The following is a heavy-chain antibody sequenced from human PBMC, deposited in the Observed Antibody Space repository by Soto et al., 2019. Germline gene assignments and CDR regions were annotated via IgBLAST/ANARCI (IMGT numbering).Heavy chain of an antibody. Sequence: ASVKVSCKASGYTFTSYYMHWVRQAPGQGLEWMGIINPSGGSTSYAQKFQGRVTMTRDTSTSTVYMELSSLRSEDTAVYYCARAGQIAAAGPDAFDIWGQRTMVTVSS. D-gene: IGHD6-13*01. CDR3: ARAGQIAAAGPDAFDI. V-gene: IGHV1-46*01. CDR1: GYTFTSYY. J-gene: IGHJ3*02. CDR2: INPSGGST.